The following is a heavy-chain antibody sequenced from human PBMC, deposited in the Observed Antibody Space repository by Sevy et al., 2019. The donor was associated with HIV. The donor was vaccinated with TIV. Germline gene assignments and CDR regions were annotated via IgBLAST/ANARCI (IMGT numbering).Heavy chain of an antibody. CDR3: ARDKLPPVMVTMVRGALSYFFDY. CDR1: GFTFSSYG. J-gene: IGHJ4*02. CDR2: IWYDGTNK. V-gene: IGHV3-33*01. Sequence: GSLRLSCAASGFTFSSYGMHWVRQAPDKGLEWVAVIWYDGTNKYYADSVKGRFTISRDNSKNTLYLQMSSLRAEETAVYYCARDKLPPVMVTMVRGALSYFFDYWGQGTLVTVSS. D-gene: IGHD3-10*01.